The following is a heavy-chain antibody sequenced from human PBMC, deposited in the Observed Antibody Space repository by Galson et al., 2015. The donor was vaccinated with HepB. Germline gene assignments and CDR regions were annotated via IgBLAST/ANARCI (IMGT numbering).Heavy chain of an antibody. CDR2: IWYAGSHK. CDR1: GFTFSTYN. D-gene: IGHD2-2*01. Sequence: LRLSCAASGFTFSTYNMPWVRQAPGKGLEWVTVIWYAGSHKFYADSVKGRFTVSRDNSKNTLYLEMNSLRAEDTAIYYCARDADEARSTFDYGGQGTLVTVSS. J-gene: IGHJ4*02. CDR3: ARDADEARSTFDY. V-gene: IGHV3-33*08.